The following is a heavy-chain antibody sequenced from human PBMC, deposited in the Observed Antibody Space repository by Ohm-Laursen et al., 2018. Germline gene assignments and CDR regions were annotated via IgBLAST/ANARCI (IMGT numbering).Heavy chain of an antibody. Sequence: SLRLSCTASGFTFSSYAMSWVRQAPGKGLEWVSDINGSGGSTYYAASVKGRFTISRDNSKNSLYLQMNSLRAEDTAVYYCARDRDLYPWGQGTLVTVSS. CDR3: ARDRDLYP. CDR1: GFTFSSYA. V-gene: IGHV3-23*01. CDR2: INGSGGST. J-gene: IGHJ5*02.